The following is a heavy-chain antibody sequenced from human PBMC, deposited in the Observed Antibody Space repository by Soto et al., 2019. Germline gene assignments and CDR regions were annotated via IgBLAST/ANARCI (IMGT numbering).Heavy chain of an antibody. CDR1: GFSLSTSGVG. V-gene: IGHV2-5*02. CDR3: AHLPASGYLGYFDY. D-gene: IGHD5-12*01. J-gene: IGHJ4*02. CDR2: IYWDDDK. Sequence: QITLKESGPTLVKPTQTLTLTCTFSGFSLSTSGVGVGWIRQPPGKALEWLALIYWDDDKRYSPSLKSRLTITMDTSKNRVVLTMTNVDPVDTATYYCAHLPASGYLGYFDYWGQGTLVTVSS.